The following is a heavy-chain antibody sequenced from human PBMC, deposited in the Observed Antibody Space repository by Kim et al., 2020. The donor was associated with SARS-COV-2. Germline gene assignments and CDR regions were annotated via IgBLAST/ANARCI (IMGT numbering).Heavy chain of an antibody. CDR2: INPNSGGT. J-gene: IGHJ4*02. CDR3: ARWLQLSEGWYFDY. CDR1: GYTFTGYY. D-gene: IGHD5-12*01. Sequence: ASVKVSCKASGYTFTGYYMHWVRQAPGQGLEWMGWINPNSGGTNYAQKFQGWVTMTRDTSISTAYMELSRLRSDDTAVYYCARWLQLSEGWYFDYWGQGTLVTVSS. V-gene: IGHV1-2*04.